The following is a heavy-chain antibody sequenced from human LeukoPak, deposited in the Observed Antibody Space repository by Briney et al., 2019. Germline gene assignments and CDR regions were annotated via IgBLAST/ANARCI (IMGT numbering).Heavy chain of an antibody. CDR1: GDSVSSNSAA. CDR3: TTEKAGYCSSTSCSGGDY. V-gene: IGHV6-1*01. CDR2: TYYRSKWYN. Sequence: SQTLSLTCAISGDSVSSNSAAWNWIRQSPSRGLEWLGRTYYRSKWYNDYAVSVKSRITINPDTSKNQFSLQLNSVTPEDTAVYYCTTEKAGYCSSTSCSGGDYWGQGTLVTVSS. J-gene: IGHJ4*02. D-gene: IGHD2-2*01.